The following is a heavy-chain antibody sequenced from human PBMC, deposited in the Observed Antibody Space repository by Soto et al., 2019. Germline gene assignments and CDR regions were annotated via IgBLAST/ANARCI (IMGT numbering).Heavy chain of an antibody. CDR2: IYHSGST. D-gene: IGHD4-17*01. J-gene: IGHJ4*02. CDR1: GGSISSSNW. V-gene: IGHV4-4*02. Sequence: QLQLQESGPGLVKPSGTLSLTCAVSGGSISSSNWWSWVRQPPGKGLEWIGEIYHSGSTNHNPSLKSRVTLSVDKSKNQFSLKLSSVTAADTAVYYCARVSPYGDSVRNFHYWGQGTLVTVSS. CDR3: ARVSPYGDSVRNFHY.